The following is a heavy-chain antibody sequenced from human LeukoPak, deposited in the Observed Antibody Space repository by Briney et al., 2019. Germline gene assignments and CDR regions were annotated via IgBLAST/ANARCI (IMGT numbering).Heavy chain of an antibody. V-gene: IGHV3-48*02. D-gene: IGHD3-10*01. J-gene: IGHJ6*03. Sequence: GGSLRLSCAASGFIFTTYAMSWVRQAPGKGLEWVSYISSSSSTIYYADSVKGRFTISRDNAKNSLYLQMNSLRDEDTAVYYCARPTTYYYGSGSFSYYMDVWGKGTTVTVSS. CDR1: GFIFTTYA. CDR2: ISSSSSTI. CDR3: ARPTTYYYGSGSFSYYMDV.